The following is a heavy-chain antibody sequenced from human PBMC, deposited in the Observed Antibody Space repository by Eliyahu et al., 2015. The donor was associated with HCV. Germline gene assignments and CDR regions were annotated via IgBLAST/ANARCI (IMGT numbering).Heavy chain of an antibody. V-gene: IGHV1-3*01. CDR3: AALGGPSPWAYFDY. CDR1: GYSFTNYA. J-gene: IGHJ4*02. Sequence: QVQFVQSGAEVKKPGASVKVSCKASGYSFTNYAVHWVRQAPGQRLESMRWISPGNGNTKYSQKFQGRVTITRDTSARTFYMELSSLRSEDTAMYYCAALGGPSPWAYFDYWGQGTLVTVSS. CDR2: ISPGNGNT.